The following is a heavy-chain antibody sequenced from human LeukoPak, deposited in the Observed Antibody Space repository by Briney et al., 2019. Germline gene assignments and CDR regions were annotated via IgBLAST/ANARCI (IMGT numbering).Heavy chain of an antibody. CDR2: MNPNSGNT. J-gene: IGHJ3*02. CDR1: GGTFTSYD. Sequence: ASVKVSCKASGGTFTSYDINWVRQATGQGLEWMGWMNPNSGNTGYAQKFQGRVTMTRNTSISTAYMELSSLRSEDTAVYYCARPAPYCDFWSGYQFDAFDIWGQGTMVTVSS. CDR3: ARPAPYCDFWSGYQFDAFDI. V-gene: IGHV1-8*01. D-gene: IGHD3-3*01.